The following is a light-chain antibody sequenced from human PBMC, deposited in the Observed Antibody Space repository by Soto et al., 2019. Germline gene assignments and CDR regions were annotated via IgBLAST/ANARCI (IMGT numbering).Light chain of an antibody. J-gene: IGLJ2*01. CDR1: NIGSKS. V-gene: IGLV3-21*04. Sequence: YELTQPPSVSVAPGKTARLTCGGNNIGSKSVHWYQQKPGQAPVLVIYYDSDRPSGIPERFSGSNSGNTATLTISRVEAGDEADYYCQVWDSSSDHVVFGGGTQLTVL. CDR3: QVWDSSSDHVV. CDR2: YDS.